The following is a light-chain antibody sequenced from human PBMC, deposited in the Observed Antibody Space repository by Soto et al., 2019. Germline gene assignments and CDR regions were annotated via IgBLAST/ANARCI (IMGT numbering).Light chain of an antibody. V-gene: IGLV2-8*01. CDR1: SSDVGGYDY. CDR2: EVT. Sequence: QSVLTQPPSASGSPGQSVTISCTGTSSDVGGYDYVSWYQQHPGKAPKLMIYEVTIRPSGVPDRFSGSKSGNTASLTVSGLQPEDEADYYCRSYDTSRGGSYVFGTGTKVTVL. CDR3: RSYDTSRGGSYV. J-gene: IGLJ1*01.